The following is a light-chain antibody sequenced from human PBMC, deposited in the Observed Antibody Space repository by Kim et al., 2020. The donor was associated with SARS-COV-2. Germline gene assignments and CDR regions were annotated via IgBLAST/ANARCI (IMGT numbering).Light chain of an antibody. CDR2: NKK. V-gene: IGLV3-19*01. CDR3: NSWDSSGDHL. J-gene: IGLJ2*01. Sequence: SSELTQDPAVSVALGQTVRITCQGGSLRNYYINWYQQKPGQAPVLVIYNKKDRPSGIPDRFSGSNSGNTASLTITGTQAEDEADYYCNSWDSSGDHLFGGGTQLTVL. CDR1: SLRNYY.